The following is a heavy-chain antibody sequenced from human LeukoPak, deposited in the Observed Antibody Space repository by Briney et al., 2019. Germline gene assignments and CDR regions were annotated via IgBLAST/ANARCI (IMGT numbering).Heavy chain of an antibody. CDR3: AKSEYYGSGSYYIY. CDR1: GFTFSSYA. Sequence: GGSLRLSCAASGFTFSSYAMSWVRQAPGKGLEWVSAISGSSGSTYYADSVKGRFTISRDNSKNTLYLQMNSLRAEDTAVYYCAKSEYYGSGSYYIYWGQGTLVTVSS. CDR2: ISGSSGST. J-gene: IGHJ4*02. D-gene: IGHD3-10*01. V-gene: IGHV3-23*01.